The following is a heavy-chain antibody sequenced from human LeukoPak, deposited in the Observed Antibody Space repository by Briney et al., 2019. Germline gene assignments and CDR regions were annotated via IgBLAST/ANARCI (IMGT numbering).Heavy chain of an antibody. CDR2: IWHDGSHK. CDR1: GFSFDTYA. D-gene: IGHD3-10*01. Sequence: GGSLRLSCAASGFSFDTYAMHWVRQAPGQGLEWVALIWHDGSHKFYSNSVRGQFTISRDNSKNTVYLQMNNLRPDDTAVYYCAREIFGSGSNPDLWGQGTLVTVSS. CDR3: AREIFGSGSNPDL. V-gene: IGHV3-33*01. J-gene: IGHJ4*02.